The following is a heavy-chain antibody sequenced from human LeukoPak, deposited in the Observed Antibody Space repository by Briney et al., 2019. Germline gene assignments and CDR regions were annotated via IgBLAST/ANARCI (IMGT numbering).Heavy chain of an antibody. CDR1: GFSFSSYL. CDR3: ARTGNLLDY. Sequence: GGSLRLSCAASGFSFSSYLMHWVRQVPGKGLVWVSRINTDGSDITYADSVKGRFTISRDNDKNTLYLQMNSLRAEDTAVYYCARTGNLLDYWGQGTLVTVSS. V-gene: IGHV3-74*01. J-gene: IGHJ4*02. D-gene: IGHD1-7*01. CDR2: INTDGSDI.